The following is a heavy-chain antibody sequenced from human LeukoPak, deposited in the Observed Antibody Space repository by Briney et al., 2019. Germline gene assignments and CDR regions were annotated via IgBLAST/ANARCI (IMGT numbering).Heavy chain of an antibody. V-gene: IGHV1-69*05. CDR2: IIPIFGTA. J-gene: IGHJ4*02. Sequence: SVKVSCKASGGTFSSYAISWVRQAPGQGLEWMGRIIPIFGTANYAQKFQGRVTITTDESASTAYMELSSLRSEDTAVYYCAREVDTAMTRFDYWGQGTLVTVSS. CDR1: GGTFSSYA. CDR3: AREVDTAMTRFDY. D-gene: IGHD5-18*01.